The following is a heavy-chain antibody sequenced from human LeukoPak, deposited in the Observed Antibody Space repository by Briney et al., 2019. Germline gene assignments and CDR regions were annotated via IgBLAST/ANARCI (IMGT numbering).Heavy chain of an antibody. CDR3: ARGGWYQGYYFDY. CDR1: GFTFSSYW. CDR2: IKQDGSEK. D-gene: IGHD6-19*01. V-gene: IGHV3-7*04. J-gene: IGHJ4*02. Sequence: GGSLRLSCAASGFTFSSYWMSWVRQAPGKGLEWVASIKQDGSEKYYVDSVKGRFTISRDNAKNSLYLQMNSLRAEDTAVYYCARGGWYQGYYFDYWGQGTLVTVSS.